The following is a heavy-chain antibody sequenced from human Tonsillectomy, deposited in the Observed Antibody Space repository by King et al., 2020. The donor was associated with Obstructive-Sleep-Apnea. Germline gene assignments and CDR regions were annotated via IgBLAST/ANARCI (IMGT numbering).Heavy chain of an antibody. CDR2: ISGSGGST. D-gene: IGHD3-22*01. Sequence: VQLVESGGGLVQPGGSLRLSCAASGFTFSSNAMSCVRQAPGKGLEWVSAISGSGGSTYYADSVKGRFTISRDNSKNTLYLQVNSLRAEDTAVYYCAKEVAYYYDSSGYYYDYWGQGTLVTVSS. CDR1: GFTFSSNA. J-gene: IGHJ4*02. V-gene: IGHV3-23*04. CDR3: AKEVAYYYDSSGYYYDY.